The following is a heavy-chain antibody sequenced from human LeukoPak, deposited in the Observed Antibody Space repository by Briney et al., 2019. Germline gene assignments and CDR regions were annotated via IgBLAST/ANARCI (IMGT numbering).Heavy chain of an antibody. Sequence: SETLSLTCAVYGGSFSGYYWSWIRQPPGKGLEWIGEINHSGSTNYNPSLKSRVTISVDTSKSQFSLKLTSVTAADTAVYYCARASIMVRGYNWFDPWGQGTLVTVSS. CDR1: GGSFSGYY. CDR2: INHSGST. D-gene: IGHD3-10*01. V-gene: IGHV4-34*01. J-gene: IGHJ5*02. CDR3: ARASIMVRGYNWFDP.